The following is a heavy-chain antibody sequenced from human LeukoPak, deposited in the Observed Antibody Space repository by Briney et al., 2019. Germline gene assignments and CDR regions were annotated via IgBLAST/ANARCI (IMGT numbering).Heavy chain of an antibody. J-gene: IGHJ4*02. CDR3: AREGGRPGYFGSGSP. V-gene: IGHV3-74*01. Sequence: GGSLRLSCAASGFTVSSNYMTWVRQAPGKGLEWVSYIKSDGSTTNYADSVKGRFTISRDNAKNSLYLQMNSLRAEDTAVYYCAREGGRPGYFGSGSPWGQGTLVTVSS. CDR1: GFTVSSNY. D-gene: IGHD3-10*01. CDR2: IKSDGSTT.